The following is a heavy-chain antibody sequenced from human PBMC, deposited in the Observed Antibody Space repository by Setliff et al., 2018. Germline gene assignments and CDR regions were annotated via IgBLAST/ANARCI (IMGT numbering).Heavy chain of an antibody. J-gene: IGHJ4*02. CDR1: GGSSSSHY. Sequence: KPSETLSLTCTVSGGSSSSHYWSWIRQPPGKGLEWIGYIHYSGTTNYNPSLKSRVTLSLGTAKNQFSLELRAVTAADTALYYCARENGYCSGGACYFMFDYWGQGTLVTVSS. V-gene: IGHV4-59*11. CDR2: IHYSGTT. D-gene: IGHD2-15*01. CDR3: ARENGYCSGGACYFMFDY.